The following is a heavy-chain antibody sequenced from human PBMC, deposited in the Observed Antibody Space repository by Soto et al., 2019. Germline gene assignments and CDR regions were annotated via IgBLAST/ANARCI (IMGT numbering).Heavy chain of an antibody. CDR2: IYYSGST. CDR3: ARVVAATPQTWFDP. V-gene: IGHV4-59*01. Sequence: PSETLSLTCTVSGGSISSYYWSWIRQPPGKGLEWIGYIYYSGSTNYNPSLKSRVTISVDTSKNQFSLKLSSVTAADTAVYYCARVVAATPQTWFDPWGQGTLVTDSS. J-gene: IGHJ5*02. CDR1: GGSISSYY. D-gene: IGHD2-15*01.